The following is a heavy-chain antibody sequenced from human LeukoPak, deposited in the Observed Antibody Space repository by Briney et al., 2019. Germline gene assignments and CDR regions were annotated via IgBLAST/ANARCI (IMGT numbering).Heavy chain of an antibody. D-gene: IGHD4-17*01. CDR2: ISSDGGST. CDR3: ARYGDYDAFDI. J-gene: IGHJ3*02. V-gene: IGHV3-64*01. CDR1: GFTFSSYE. Sequence: GSLRLSCAASGFTFSSYEMHWVRQAPGKGLEYVSTISSDGGSTYYANSVKGGFTISRDNAKNTLYLQMNSLRAEDTAVYYCARYGDYDAFDIWGQGTMVTVSS.